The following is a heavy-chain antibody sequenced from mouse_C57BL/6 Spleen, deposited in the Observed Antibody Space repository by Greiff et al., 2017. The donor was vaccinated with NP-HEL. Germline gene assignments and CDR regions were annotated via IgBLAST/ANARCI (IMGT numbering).Heavy chain of an antibody. J-gene: IGHJ4*01. V-gene: IGHV1-7*01. CDR3: SSSARFNYVPMDY. CDR2: INPSSGYT. CDR1: GYTFTSYW. Sequence: QVQLQQSGAELAKPGASVKLSCKASGYTFTSYWMHWVKQRPGQGQEWIGYINPSSGYTKYNQKFKDKATLTADKSSSTAYMQLSSLTSEDSAVYYGSSSARFNYVPMDYWGKGTSVTVSS.